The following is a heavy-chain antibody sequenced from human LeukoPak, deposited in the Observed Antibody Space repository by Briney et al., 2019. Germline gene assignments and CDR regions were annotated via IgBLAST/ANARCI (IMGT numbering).Heavy chain of an antibody. V-gene: IGHV3-7*01. CDR3: ARQPIYEAYFDF. D-gene: IGHD3-16*01. Sequence: GGSLRLSCVASGFPFDRYWMSWVRQAPGKGLEWVANIKHDGSEKNFVDSVKGRFTIPRDNAENSLFLQMNSLRADDTAVYFCARQPIYEAYFDFWGQGTLVTVSS. J-gene: IGHJ4*02. CDR1: GFPFDRYW. CDR2: IKHDGSEK.